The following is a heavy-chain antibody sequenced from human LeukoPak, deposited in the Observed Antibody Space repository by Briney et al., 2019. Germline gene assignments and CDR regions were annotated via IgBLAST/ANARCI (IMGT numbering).Heavy chain of an antibody. CDR2: INPIFGTA. D-gene: IGHD2-2*01. Sequence: SVKVSCKASGGTSSSYAISWVRQAPGQGLEWMGGINPIFGTANYAQKFQGRVTITADESTSTAYMELSSLRSEDTAVYYCGVVPAAISYYYYYYMDVWGKGTTVTVSS. CDR1: GGTSSSYA. CDR3: GVVPAAISYYYYYYMDV. J-gene: IGHJ6*03. V-gene: IGHV1-69*13.